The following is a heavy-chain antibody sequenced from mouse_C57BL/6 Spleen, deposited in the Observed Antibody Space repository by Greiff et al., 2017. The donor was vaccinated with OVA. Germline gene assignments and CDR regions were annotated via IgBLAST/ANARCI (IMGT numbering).Heavy chain of an antibody. Sequence: VQLQQPGAELVMPGASVKLSCKASGYTFTSYWMHWVKQRPGQGLEWIGEIDPSDSYTNYNQKFKGKSTLTVDKSSSTAYMQLSSLTSEDSAVYYCALLTANWGQGTSVTVSS. CDR2: IDPSDSYT. D-gene: IGHD4-1*01. V-gene: IGHV1-69*01. J-gene: IGHJ4*01. CDR1: GYTFTSYW. CDR3: ALLTAN.